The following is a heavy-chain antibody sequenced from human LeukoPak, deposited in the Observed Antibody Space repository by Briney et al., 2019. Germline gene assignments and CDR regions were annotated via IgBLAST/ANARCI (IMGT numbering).Heavy chain of an antibody. J-gene: IGHJ4*02. V-gene: IGHV4-31*03. D-gene: IGHD3-22*01. CDR3: ARHYYETSGYFLYYFDY. Sequence: SETLSLTCTVSGDSISSGGYYWSWIRQHPGKGLEWIGYIYYSGTTFYNPSLQSRLTISVDTSKIQFSLKLSSVTAADTAVYYCARHYYETSGYFLYYFDYWGQGTLVTVSS. CDR1: GDSISSGGYY. CDR2: IYYSGTT.